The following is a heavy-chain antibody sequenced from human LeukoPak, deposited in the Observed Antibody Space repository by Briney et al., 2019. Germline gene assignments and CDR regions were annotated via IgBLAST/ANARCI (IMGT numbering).Heavy chain of an antibody. CDR1: GYTFTSYY. J-gene: IGHJ4*02. D-gene: IGHD6-13*01. CDR2: INPNSGGT. V-gene: IGHV1-2*02. CDR3: ARAIAAAGEFDY. Sequence: ASVKVSCKASGYTFTSYYMHWVRQAPGQGLEWMGWINPNSGGTNYAQKFQGRVTMTRDTSISTAYMELSRLRSDDTAVYYCARAIAAAGEFDYWGQGTLVTVSS.